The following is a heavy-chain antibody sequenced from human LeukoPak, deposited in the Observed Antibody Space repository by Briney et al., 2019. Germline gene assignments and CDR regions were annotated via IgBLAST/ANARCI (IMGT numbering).Heavy chain of an antibody. J-gene: IGHJ4*02. D-gene: IGHD5-12*01. CDR2: INHSGST. CDR3: ARGRGLRLDY. V-gene: IGHV4-39*07. Sequence: SETLSLTCTVSGGSISTSNYYWGWIRQPPGKGLEWIGEINHSGSTNYNPSLKSRVTISVDTSKNQFSLKLSSVTAADTAVYYCARGRGLRLDYWGQGTLVTVSS. CDR1: GGSISTSNYY.